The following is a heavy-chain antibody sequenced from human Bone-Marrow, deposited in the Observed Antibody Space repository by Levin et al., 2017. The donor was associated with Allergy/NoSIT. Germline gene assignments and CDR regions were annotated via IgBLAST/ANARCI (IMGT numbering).Heavy chain of an antibody. Sequence: GESLKISCKASGYTFTSYGISRVRQAPGQGLEWMGWISAYNGNTNYAQKLQGRVTMTTDTSTSTAYMELRSLRSDDTAVYYCARDYPYFDWLLGPGPYYGMDVWGQGTTVTVSS. J-gene: IGHJ6*02. CDR1: GYTFTSYG. CDR2: ISAYNGNT. CDR3: ARDYPYFDWLLGPGPYYGMDV. D-gene: IGHD3-9*01. V-gene: IGHV1-18*01.